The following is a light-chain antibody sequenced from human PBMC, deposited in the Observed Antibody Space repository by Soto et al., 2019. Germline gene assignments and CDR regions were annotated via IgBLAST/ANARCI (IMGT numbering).Light chain of an antibody. CDR1: HSAASA. CDR3: QQYSDWALA. Sequence: IVLPQAPPALSESPGKRATLSCRASHSAASAVAWYQQKPGQAPRLLIYDASTRATGIPARFSGSGSATAFTLTISSLQSEDFAASSCQQYSDWALAFGGGTKVDIK. CDR2: DAS. V-gene: IGKV3-15*01. J-gene: IGKJ4*01.